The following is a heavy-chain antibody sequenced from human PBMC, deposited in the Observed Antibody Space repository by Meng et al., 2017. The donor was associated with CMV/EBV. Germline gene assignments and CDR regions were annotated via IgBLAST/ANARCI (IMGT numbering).Heavy chain of an antibody. Sequence: GSLRLSCAVYGGSFSGYYWSWIRQPPGKGLEWIGEINHSGSTNYNPSLKSRVTISVDTSKNQFSLKLSSVTAADTAVYYCARGRVSSWYGTSHYYYGMDVWGQGTTVTVSS. J-gene: IGHJ6*02. V-gene: IGHV4-34*01. CDR3: ARGRVSSWYGTSHYYYGMDV. CDR2: INHSGST. D-gene: IGHD6-13*01. CDR1: GGSFSGYY.